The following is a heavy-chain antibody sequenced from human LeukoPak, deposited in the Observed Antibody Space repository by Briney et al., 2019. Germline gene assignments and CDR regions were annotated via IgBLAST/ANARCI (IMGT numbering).Heavy chain of an antibody. CDR1: GGSISSYY. J-gene: IGHJ4*02. CDR3: ARDRYYYDSSGYSSIDY. V-gene: IGHV4-59*12. CDR2: IYYSGST. D-gene: IGHD3-22*01. Sequence: SETLSLTCTVSGGSISSYYWSWIRQPPGKGLEWIGYIYYSGSTSYNPSLKSRVTISVDTSKNQFYLKLSSVTAADTAVYYCARDRYYYDSSGYSSIDYWGQGTLVTVSS.